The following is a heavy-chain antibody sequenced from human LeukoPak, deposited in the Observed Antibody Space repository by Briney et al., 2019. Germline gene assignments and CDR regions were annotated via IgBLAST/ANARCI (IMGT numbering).Heavy chain of an antibody. V-gene: IGHV3-20*04. CDR2: INWNGGST. CDR1: GFTFDDYG. Sequence: GGSLGLSCEASGFTFDDYGMSWVRQAPGKGPEWVSGINWNGGSTGYADSVKGRFTISRDNAKNSLYLQMNSLRAEDTALYYCARDYVVGASLVFDYWGQGTLVTVSS. D-gene: IGHD1-26*01. J-gene: IGHJ4*02. CDR3: ARDYVVGASLVFDY.